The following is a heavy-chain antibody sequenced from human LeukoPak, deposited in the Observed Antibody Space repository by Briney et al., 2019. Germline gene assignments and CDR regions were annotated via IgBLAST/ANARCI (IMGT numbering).Heavy chain of an antibody. Sequence: SETLSLTCTVSGGSISSYYWSWIRQPAGKGLEWIGRIYTSGSTNYNPSLKSRVTMSVDTSKNQFSLKLSSVTAADTAVYYCARVSLWFGIGAFDIWGQGTMVTVSS. V-gene: IGHV4-4*07. J-gene: IGHJ3*02. CDR1: GGSISSYY. CDR2: IYTSGST. CDR3: ARVSLWFGIGAFDI. D-gene: IGHD3-10*01.